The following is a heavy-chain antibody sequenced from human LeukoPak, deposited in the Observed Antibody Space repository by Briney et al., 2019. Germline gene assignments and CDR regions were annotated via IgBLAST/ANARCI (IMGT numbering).Heavy chain of an antibody. V-gene: IGHV3-15*01. CDR3: TTEIWFGELMDY. Sequence: GGSLRLSCAASGFTLSNAWMSWVRQAPGKGLEWVGRIKSKTDGGTTDYAAPVKGRFTISRDDSKNTLYLQMNSLKTEDTAVYYCTTEIWFGELMDYWGQGTLVTVSS. J-gene: IGHJ4*02. D-gene: IGHD3-10*01. CDR1: GFTLSNAW. CDR2: IKSKTDGGTT.